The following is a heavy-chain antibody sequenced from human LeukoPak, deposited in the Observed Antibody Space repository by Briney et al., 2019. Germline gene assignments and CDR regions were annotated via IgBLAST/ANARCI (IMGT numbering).Heavy chain of an antibody. J-gene: IGHJ4*02. V-gene: IGHV1-2*02. Sequence: ASVKVSCKASGYTFTGYYMHWVRQAPGQGLEWMGWINPNSGGTNYAQKFQGRVTMTRDTSISTAYMELSSLSSEDTAVYYCARESVGNFRFYYFDYWGQGTLVTVPS. CDR2: INPNSGGT. CDR3: ARESVGNFRFYYFDY. CDR1: GYTFTGYY. D-gene: IGHD3-3*01.